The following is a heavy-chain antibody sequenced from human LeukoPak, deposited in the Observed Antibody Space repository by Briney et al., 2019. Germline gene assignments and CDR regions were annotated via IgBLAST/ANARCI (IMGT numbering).Heavy chain of an antibody. CDR1: GGSISSYY. Sequence: SETLSLTCTVSGGSISSYYWSWIRQPPGKGLEGIGYIYYSGSTNYNPSLKSRVTISVDTSKNQFSLKLNSVTAADTAVDYCPGLTRGLGSTHNWFDPWGQGTLVTVSS. J-gene: IGHJ5*02. V-gene: IGHV4-59*08. D-gene: IGHD3-10*01. CDR2: IYYSGST. CDR3: PGLTRGLGSTHNWFDP.